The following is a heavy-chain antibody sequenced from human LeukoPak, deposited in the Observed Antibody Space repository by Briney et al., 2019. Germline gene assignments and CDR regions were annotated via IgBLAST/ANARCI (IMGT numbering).Heavy chain of an antibody. CDR2: IDWDDDK. D-gene: IGHD3-16*01. Sequence: SGPTLVXPTQTLTLTCTFSGFSLSTSGMRVSWIRQPPGKALEWLARIDWDDDKFYSTSLKTRLTISKDTSKNQVVLTMTNMDPVDTATYYCARNVGYGFYFDYWGQGTLVTVSS. CDR1: GFSLSTSGMR. CDR3: ARNVGYGFYFDY. J-gene: IGHJ4*02. V-gene: IGHV2-70*04.